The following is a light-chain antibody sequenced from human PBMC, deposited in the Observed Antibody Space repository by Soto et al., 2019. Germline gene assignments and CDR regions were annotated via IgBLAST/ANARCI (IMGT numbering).Light chain of an antibody. CDR1: SSDIGGYNY. J-gene: IGLJ2*01. V-gene: IGLV2-14*03. CDR2: DVS. CDR3: SSYTTSSTVI. Sequence: QSALTQPASVSGSPGQSITISCTGTSSDIGGYNYVSWHQHHPGKAPKLMIYDVSNRPSGVSNRFSGSKSGNTASLTISGLQAEDEAYYYCSSYTTSSTVIFGGGTKLTVL.